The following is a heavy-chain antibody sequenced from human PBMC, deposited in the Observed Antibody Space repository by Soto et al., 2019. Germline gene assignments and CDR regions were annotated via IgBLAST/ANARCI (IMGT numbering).Heavy chain of an antibody. CDR2: ISGSGGST. V-gene: IGHV3-23*01. Sequence: GRSLRLSCAASGFTFSSYAMSWVRQAPGKGLEWVSAISGSGGSTYYADSVKGRFTISRDNSKNTLYLQMNSLRAEDTAVYYCAKGSLVRTMIVVVITTYYYYGMDVWGQGTTVTVSS. CDR3: AKGSLVRTMIVVVITTYYYYGMDV. J-gene: IGHJ6*02. D-gene: IGHD3-22*01. CDR1: GFTFSSYA.